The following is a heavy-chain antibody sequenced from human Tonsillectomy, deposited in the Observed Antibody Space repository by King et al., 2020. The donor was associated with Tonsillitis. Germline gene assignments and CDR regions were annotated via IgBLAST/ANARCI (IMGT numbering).Heavy chain of an antibody. Sequence: QLQESGPGLVKPSETLSLTCTVSGVSISKTPYYWGWVRQPPGKGLEWIGSIYNSGTTYYSPSLKSRVTMSVDTSKNQFSLNLSSVTAADTAVYYCARLSSPWGRGTLVTVSS. J-gene: IGHJ5*02. D-gene: IGHD2-2*01. V-gene: IGHV4-39*01. CDR2: IYNSGTT. CDR3: ARLSSP. CDR1: GVSISKTPYY.